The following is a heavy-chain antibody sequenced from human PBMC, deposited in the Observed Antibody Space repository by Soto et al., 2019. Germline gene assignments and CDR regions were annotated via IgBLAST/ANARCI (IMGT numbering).Heavy chain of an antibody. Sequence: SETLSLTCTGSGCSISSYYWRWMRQPPGKGLEWIGYMYYGGSTKYNPSLKSRGTISVDTSKNQCSLKVNSVSAADTAVYCCARQPTAAGTSYFDFWGQGTLVTVSS. CDR1: GCSISSYY. J-gene: IGHJ4*02. CDR2: MYYGGST. V-gene: IGHV4-59*01. CDR3: ARQPTAAGTSYFDF. D-gene: IGHD6-13*01.